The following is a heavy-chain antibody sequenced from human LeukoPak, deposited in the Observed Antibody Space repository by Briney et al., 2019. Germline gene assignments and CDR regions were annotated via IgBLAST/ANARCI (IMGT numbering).Heavy chain of an antibody. CDR1: GYTLTELS. Sequence: ASVKVSCKVPGYTLTELSMHWVRQAPGKGLEWMGGFDPEDGETIYAQKFQGRVTMTEDTSTDTAYMELSSLRSEDTAVYYCATPSAESYYDSSGYYLFDYWGQGTLVTVSS. D-gene: IGHD3-22*01. CDR3: ATPSAESYYDSSGYYLFDY. J-gene: IGHJ4*02. V-gene: IGHV1-24*01. CDR2: FDPEDGET.